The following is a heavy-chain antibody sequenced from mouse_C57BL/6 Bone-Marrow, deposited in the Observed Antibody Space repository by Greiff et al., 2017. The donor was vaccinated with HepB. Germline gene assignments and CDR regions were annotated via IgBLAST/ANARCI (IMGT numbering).Heavy chain of an antibody. J-gene: IGHJ2*01. CDR3: TREGGRVGYYFDY. Sequence: EVKVVESGEGLVKPGGSLKLSCAASGFTFSSYAMSWVRQTPEKRLEWVAYISSGGDYIYYADTVKGRFTISRDNARNTLYLQMSSLKSEDTAMYYCTREGGRVGYYFDYWGQGTTLTVSS. V-gene: IGHV5-9-1*02. CDR1: GFTFSSYA. D-gene: IGHD3-3*01. CDR2: ISSGGDYI.